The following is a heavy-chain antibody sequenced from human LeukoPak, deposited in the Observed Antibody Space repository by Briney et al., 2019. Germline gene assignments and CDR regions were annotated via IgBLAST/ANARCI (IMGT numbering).Heavy chain of an antibody. CDR2: INHSGST. J-gene: IGHJ4*02. CDR3: ASRLWFGEFK. Sequence: SETLSLTCAVYGGSFSGYYWSWIRQPPGKGLEWIGEINHSGSTNYNPSLKSRVTISVGTSKNQFSLKLSSVTAADTAVYYCASRLWFGEFKWGQGTLVTVSS. CDR1: GGSFSGYY. V-gene: IGHV4-34*01. D-gene: IGHD3-10*01.